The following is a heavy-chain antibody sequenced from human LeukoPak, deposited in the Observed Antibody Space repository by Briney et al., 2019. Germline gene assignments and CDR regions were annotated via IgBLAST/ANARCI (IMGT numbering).Heavy chain of an antibody. CDR2: INPNSGGT. CDR3: ARDDLRFLECSS. V-gene: IGHV1-2*02. J-gene: IGHJ5*02. CDR1: GYTFTGYY. Sequence: ASVKVSCKASGYTFTGYYMHWVRQAPGQGLEWMGWINPNSGGTNYAQKFQGRVTMTRATSISTAYMELSRLRSDDTAVYYCARDDLRFLECSSWGQGTLVTVSS. D-gene: IGHD3-3*01.